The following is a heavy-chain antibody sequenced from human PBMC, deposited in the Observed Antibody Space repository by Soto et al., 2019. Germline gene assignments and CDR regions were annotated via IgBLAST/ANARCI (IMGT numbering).Heavy chain of an antibody. J-gene: IGHJ6*02. CDR3: ARDHISSWQNYYYYYGMDV. V-gene: IGHV1-18*01. CDR2: ISAYNGNT. Sequence: ASVKVSWKTSGYANTRYGGSWVRQAPGQGLEWMGWISAYNGNTNYAQKLQGRVTMTTDTSTSTAYMELRSLRSDDTAVYYCARDHISSWQNYYYYYGMDVWGQGTTVTVSS. D-gene: IGHD6-13*01. CDR1: GYANTRYG.